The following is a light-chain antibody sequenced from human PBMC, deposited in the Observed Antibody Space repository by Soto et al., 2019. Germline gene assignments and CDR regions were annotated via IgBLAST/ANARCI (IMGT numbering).Light chain of an antibody. J-gene: IGLJ1*01. CDR2: DVT. V-gene: IGLV2-14*01. CDR1: SSDVGGHNF. Sequence: QSVLTQPASVSGSPGQSITISCTGTSSDVGGHNFVSWYQQHPDKAPKLMIYDVTNRPSGVFNRFSGSKSGNTASLTISGLQAEDEADYYCSSYTSISTYVFGTGTKVTVL. CDR3: SSYTSISTYV.